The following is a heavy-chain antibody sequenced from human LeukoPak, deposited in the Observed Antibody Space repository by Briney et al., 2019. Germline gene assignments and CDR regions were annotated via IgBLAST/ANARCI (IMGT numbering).Heavy chain of an antibody. Sequence: GGSLRLSCAASGFTFSSYEMNWVRQAPGKGLEWVSYISSSGSTIYYADSVKGRFTISRDNSKNTVFLQINSLRAEDTALYYCARSSRLTFDYWGQGTLVTVSS. CDR3: ARSSRLTFDY. V-gene: IGHV3-48*03. J-gene: IGHJ4*02. CDR2: ISSSGSTI. CDR1: GFTFSSYE. D-gene: IGHD6-6*01.